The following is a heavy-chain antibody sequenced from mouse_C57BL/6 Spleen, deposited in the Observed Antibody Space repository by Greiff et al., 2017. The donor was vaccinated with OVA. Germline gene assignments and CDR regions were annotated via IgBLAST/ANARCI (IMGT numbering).Heavy chain of an antibody. J-gene: IGHJ3*01. D-gene: IGHD2-3*01. CDR2: IDPETGGT. V-gene: IGHV1-15*01. Sequence: QVQLQQSGAELVRPGASVTLSCKASGYTFTDYEMHWVKQTPVHGLEWIGAIDPETGGTAYNQKFKGKAILTADKSSSTAYMELRSLSSEDSAVYCCTRYGGYYWFAYWGQGTLVTVSA. CDR1: GYTFTDYE. CDR3: TRYGGYYWFAY.